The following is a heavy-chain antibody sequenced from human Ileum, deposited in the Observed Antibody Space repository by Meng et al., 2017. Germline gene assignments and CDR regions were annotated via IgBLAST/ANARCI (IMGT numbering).Heavy chain of an antibody. CDR3: ASPLGY. D-gene: IGHD3-10*01. CDR1: DFIVTSDY. Sequence: GESLKISCAASDFIVTSDYMFWVRQAPGKGLEWVSVFYNGGSTFYTDSVMGRFTISRDISKNTLYLQMNSLRAEDTAVYYCASPLGYWGQGTLVTVSS. V-gene: IGHV3-53*01. CDR2: FYNGGST. J-gene: IGHJ4*02.